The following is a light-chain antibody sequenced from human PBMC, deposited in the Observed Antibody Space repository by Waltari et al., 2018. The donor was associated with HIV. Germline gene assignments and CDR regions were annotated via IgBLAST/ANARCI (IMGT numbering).Light chain of an antibody. CDR1: QSLLHRNGYNY. CDR2: LGS. CDR3: MQALQRIT. J-gene: IGKJ5*01. Sequence: DIVMTQSQLSLSVTAGEPASISCRSSQSLLHRNGYNYLDWYLQKPGQSPQLLIYLGSNRASGVTDRFSGSGSGTDFTLKISRVEAEDVGVYYCMQALQRITFGQGTRLEIK. V-gene: IGKV2-28*01.